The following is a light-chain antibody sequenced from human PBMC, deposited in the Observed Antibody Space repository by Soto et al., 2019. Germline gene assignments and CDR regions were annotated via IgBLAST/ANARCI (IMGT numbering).Light chain of an antibody. Sequence: QSVLTQPASVSGSPGQSITISCTGTSSDVGGFNFVSWYQQYPGKAPKRMIYEVSNRPSGVSTRFSGSKSGNTASLTISGLQPEDEADYYCSSYTTSSSYVFGTGTKVTVL. V-gene: IGLV2-14*01. CDR3: SSYTTSSSYV. CDR1: SSDVGGFNF. CDR2: EVS. J-gene: IGLJ1*01.